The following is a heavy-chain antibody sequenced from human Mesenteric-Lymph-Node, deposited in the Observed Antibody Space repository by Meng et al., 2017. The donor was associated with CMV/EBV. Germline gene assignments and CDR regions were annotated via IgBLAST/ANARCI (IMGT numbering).Heavy chain of an antibody. J-gene: IGHJ6*02. CDR2: ISSSSSYI. V-gene: IGHV3-21*01. CDR3: ARVGSEIVVVPAAIRSYYGMDV. D-gene: IGHD2-2*01. Sequence: GGSLRLSCAASGFTFSSYSMNWVRQAPGKGLEWVSSISSSSSYIYYADSVKGRFTISRDNAKNSLYLQMNSLRAEDTAVYYCARVGSEIVVVPAAIRSYYGMDVWGQGTTVTVSS. CDR1: GFTFSSYS.